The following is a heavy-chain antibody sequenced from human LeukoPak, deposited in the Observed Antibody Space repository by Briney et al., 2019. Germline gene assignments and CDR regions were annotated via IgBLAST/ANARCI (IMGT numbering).Heavy chain of an antibody. CDR1: GYTFTSYG. Sequence: GASVKVSCKASGYTFTSYGISWVRQAPGQGLEWMRWINPNSGGTNYAQKFQGRVTMTRDTSISTAYMELSRLGSDDTAVYYCARDPGGYSYDFDYWGQGTLVTVSS. D-gene: IGHD5-18*01. CDR3: ARDPGGYSYDFDY. CDR2: INPNSGGT. J-gene: IGHJ4*02. V-gene: IGHV1-2*02.